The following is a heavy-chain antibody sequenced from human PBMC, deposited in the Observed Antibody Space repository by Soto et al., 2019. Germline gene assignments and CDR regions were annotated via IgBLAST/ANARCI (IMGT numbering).Heavy chain of an antibody. J-gene: IGHJ6*02. CDR1: GYSISSGYC. CDR2: IYHSGST. CDR3: ARDCGFWSGYYGDFYYYYGMDV. V-gene: IGHV4-38-2*02. Sequence: SETLSLTCAVSGYSISSGYCWGWIRQPPGKGLEWIGRIYHSGSTYYNPSLKSRVTISVDTSKTQISLKLSSVTAADTAVYYCARDCGFWSGYYGDFYYYYGMDVWGQGTTVTVSS. D-gene: IGHD3-3*01.